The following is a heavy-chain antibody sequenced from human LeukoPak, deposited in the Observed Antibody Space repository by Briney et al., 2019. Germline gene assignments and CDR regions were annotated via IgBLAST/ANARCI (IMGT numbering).Heavy chain of an antibody. Sequence: PGGSLRLSCAASGFTFNSYWMTWVRQAPGKGLEWVANIKPDGGEKYSVDSVKGRFTISRDSAKNSLYLQMDSLSAEDTAIYYCARDLGMTVVTNYFDYWGQGTLVTVSS. CDR2: IKPDGGEK. V-gene: IGHV3-7*03. CDR3: ARDLGMTVVTNYFDY. CDR1: GFTFNSYW. J-gene: IGHJ4*02. D-gene: IGHD4-17*01.